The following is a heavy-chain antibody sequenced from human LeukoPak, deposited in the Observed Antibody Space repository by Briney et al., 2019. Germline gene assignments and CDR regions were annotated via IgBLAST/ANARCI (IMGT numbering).Heavy chain of an antibody. J-gene: IGHJ4*02. Sequence: GASVKVSCKASGCTFTGYYMHWVRQAPGQGLEWMGRINPNSGGTNYAQKFQGRVTMTRDTSISTAYMELSRLRSDDTAAYYCASAEYFYDSSGYYYVGVDYWAQGTLVTVSS. CDR2: INPNSGGT. V-gene: IGHV1-2*06. CDR3: ASAEYFYDSSGYYYVGVDY. D-gene: IGHD3-22*01. CDR1: GCTFTGYY.